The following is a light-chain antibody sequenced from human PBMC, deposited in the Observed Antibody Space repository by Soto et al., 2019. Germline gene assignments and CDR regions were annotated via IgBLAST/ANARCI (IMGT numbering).Light chain of an antibody. V-gene: IGKV1-13*02. Sequence: IQLTQSPSSLSASVGDRVTITCRAGQDIGSALAWYQQRPGKAPKLLLYDASNLEAGVHSRFSGSGSATDFTLTITCLRPEDFATYYCQQFNGFPLTFGGGTKVQIK. CDR2: DAS. CDR1: QDIGSA. J-gene: IGKJ4*01. CDR3: QQFNGFPLT.